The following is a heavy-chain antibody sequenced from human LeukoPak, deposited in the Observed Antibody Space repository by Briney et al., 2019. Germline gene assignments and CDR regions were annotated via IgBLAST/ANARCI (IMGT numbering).Heavy chain of an antibody. J-gene: IGHJ4*02. CDR1: GFTFSRYW. CDR2: IKPDGSEP. V-gene: IGHV3-7*01. D-gene: IGHD2-2*01. Sequence: PGGSLRLSCAASGFTFSRYWMNWVRQAPGRGLEGVANIKPDGSEPYYVDSVRGRFTISRDNAKDSLFLQMSTLRVDDTAVYYCLASADVGWGQGTLVTVSS. CDR3: LASADVG.